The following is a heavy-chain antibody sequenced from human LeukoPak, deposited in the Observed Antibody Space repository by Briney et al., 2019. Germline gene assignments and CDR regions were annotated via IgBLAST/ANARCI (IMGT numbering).Heavy chain of an antibody. CDR2: IYYSGST. CDR1: GGSISSYY. V-gene: IGHV4-59*01. Sequence: PSETLSLTCTVSGGSISSYYWSWIRQPPGKGLEWIGCIYYSGSTNYNPSLKSRVTISVDTSKNQFSLKLSSVTAADTAVYYCARNRDSRGWYTWFDPWGQGTLVTVSS. J-gene: IGHJ5*02. D-gene: IGHD6-19*01. CDR3: ARNRDSRGWYTWFDP.